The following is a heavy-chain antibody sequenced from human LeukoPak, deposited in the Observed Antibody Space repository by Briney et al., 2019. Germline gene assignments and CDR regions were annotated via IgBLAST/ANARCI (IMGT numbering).Heavy chain of an antibody. D-gene: IGHD4-17*01. CDR1: GGSISSGSYY. V-gene: IGHV4-61*02. CDR2: IYTSGST. Sequence: SETLSLTCTVSGGSISSGSYYWSWIRQPAGKGLEWIGRIYTSGSTNYNPSLKSRVTISVDTSKNQFSLKLSSVTAADTAVYYCERDSEDGDDAFDIWGQGTMVTVSS. CDR3: ERDSEDGDDAFDI. J-gene: IGHJ3*02.